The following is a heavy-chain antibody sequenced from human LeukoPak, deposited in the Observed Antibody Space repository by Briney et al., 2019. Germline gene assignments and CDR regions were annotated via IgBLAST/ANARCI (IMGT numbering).Heavy chain of an antibody. CDR3: AKDLSRNYGSGSYPDP. D-gene: IGHD3-10*01. Sequence: GGSLRLSCAASGFTFSSYGMHWVRQAPGKGLEWVAVISYDGSNKYYADSVKGRFTISRDNSKNTLYLQMNSLRAEDTAVYYCAKDLSRNYGSGSYPDPWGRGTLVTVSS. V-gene: IGHV3-30*18. J-gene: IGHJ5*02. CDR2: ISYDGSNK. CDR1: GFTFSSYG.